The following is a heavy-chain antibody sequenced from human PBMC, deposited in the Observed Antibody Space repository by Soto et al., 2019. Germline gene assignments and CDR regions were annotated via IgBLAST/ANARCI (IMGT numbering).Heavy chain of an antibody. V-gene: IGHV4-61*01. CDR2: IYYSGST. Sequence: PSETLSLTCTVSGGSVSSGSYYWSWIRQPPGKGLEWIGYIYYSGSTNYNPSLKSRVTISVDTSKNQFSLKLSSVTAADTAVYYCARELPRGGIDYWGQGTLVTVSS. CDR1: GGSVSSGSYY. D-gene: IGHD2-15*01. J-gene: IGHJ4*02. CDR3: ARELPRGGIDY.